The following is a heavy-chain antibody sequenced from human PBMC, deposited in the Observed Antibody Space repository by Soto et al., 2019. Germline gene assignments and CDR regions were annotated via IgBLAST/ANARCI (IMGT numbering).Heavy chain of an antibody. Sequence: ASETLSLTCTVSGDSIRSYYWTWIRQPPGKGLELIGYIYYSGSTRYNPSLKSRVTISVDMSKNQFSLKLSSVTAADTAVYYCARDPFPYYDILTGSPPNWFDPWGQGTLVTVSS. CDR1: GDSIRSYY. CDR3: ARDPFPYYDILTGSPPNWFDP. J-gene: IGHJ5*02. CDR2: IYYSGST. V-gene: IGHV4-59*12. D-gene: IGHD3-9*01.